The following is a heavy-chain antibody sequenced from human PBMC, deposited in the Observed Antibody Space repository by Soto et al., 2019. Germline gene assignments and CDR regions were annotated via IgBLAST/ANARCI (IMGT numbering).Heavy chain of an antibody. CDR2: INQDGSVR. Sequence: EVQLVESGGGLVQPGGSLRLSCVASGFTFSSYWMTWVRQTPGKGLEWVANINQDGSVRFFLDSVKGRFTIFRDNAKNSLYLQMNSLRAEDTAVYYCASGRALDYWGQGTLVTVSS. J-gene: IGHJ4*02. D-gene: IGHD1-26*01. CDR1: GFTFSSYW. V-gene: IGHV3-7*01. CDR3: ASGRALDY.